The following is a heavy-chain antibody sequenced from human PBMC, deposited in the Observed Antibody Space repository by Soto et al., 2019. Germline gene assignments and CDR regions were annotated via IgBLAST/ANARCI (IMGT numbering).Heavy chain of an antibody. CDR1: GYTFTGYY. V-gene: IGHV1-46*01. D-gene: IGHD2-21*02. J-gene: IGHJ5*02. CDR3: ARGGPAYCGGDCHYDP. CDR2: INPNSGGST. Sequence: ASVKVSCKASGYTFTGYYMHWVRQAPGQGLEWMGWINPNSGGSTSYAQKFQGRVTMTRDTSTSTVYMELSSLRSEDTAVYYCARGGPAYCGGDCHYDPWGQGTLVTVSS.